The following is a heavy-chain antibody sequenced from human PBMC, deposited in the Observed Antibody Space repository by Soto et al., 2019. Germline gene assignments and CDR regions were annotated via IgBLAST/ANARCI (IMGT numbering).Heavy chain of an antibody. J-gene: IGHJ5*02. CDR3: ARDLTATMVRGVMGLWFDP. D-gene: IGHD3-10*01. Sequence: PSETRSLTCNVSGGSISSGGYYWRWMRQHQDKGLEWIGYIYYSGSTYYNPSLKSRVTISVDTSKNQFSLKLSSVTAADTAVYYCARDLTATMVRGVMGLWFDPWGQGTLVTVSS. V-gene: IGHV4-31*03. CDR1: GGSISSGGYY. CDR2: IYYSGST.